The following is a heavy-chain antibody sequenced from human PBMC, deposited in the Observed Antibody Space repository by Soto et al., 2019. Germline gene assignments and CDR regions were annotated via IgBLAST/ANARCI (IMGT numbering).Heavy chain of an antibody. J-gene: IGHJ5*02. CDR2: IIPIFGTA. D-gene: IGHD3-22*01. Sequence: GASVKVSCKASGGTFSSYAISWVRQAPGQGLEWMGGIIPIFGTANYAQKFQGRVTITADESTSTAYMELSSLRSEDTAVYYCASFGSYYYDSSGDQDLAALGRRWFDPWGQGTLVTVSS. CDR1: GGTFSSYA. V-gene: IGHV1-69*13. CDR3: ASFGSYYYDSSGDQDLAALGRRWFDP.